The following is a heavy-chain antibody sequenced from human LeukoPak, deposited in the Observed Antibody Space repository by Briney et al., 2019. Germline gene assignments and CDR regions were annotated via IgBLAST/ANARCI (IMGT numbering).Heavy chain of an antibody. V-gene: IGHV3-9*01. CDR2: ISWNSGTI. Sequence: GRSLRLSCEASGFILDDYAMHWVRQAPGKGLEWVSGISWNSGTIGYADSVKGRFTISRDNAKNSLYLQMNSLRAEDTALYYCAKDAGGYYYYYMGVWGKGTTVTISS. J-gene: IGHJ6*03. CDR1: GFILDDYA. CDR3: AKDAGGYYYYYMGV.